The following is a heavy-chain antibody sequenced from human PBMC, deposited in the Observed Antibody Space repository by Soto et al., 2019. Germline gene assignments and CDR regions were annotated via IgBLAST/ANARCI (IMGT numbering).Heavy chain of an antibody. V-gene: IGHV3-33*01. CDR3: AREEYRPNDFWSGSPHYYYGMDV. Sequence: GGSLRLSCAASGFTFSSYGMHWVRQAPGKGLEWVAVIWYDGSNKYYADSVKGRFTISRDNSKNTLYLQMNSLRAEDTAVYYCAREEYRPNDFWSGSPHYYYGMDVWGQGXTVTV. CDR1: GFTFSSYG. CDR2: IWYDGSNK. J-gene: IGHJ6*02. D-gene: IGHD3-3*01.